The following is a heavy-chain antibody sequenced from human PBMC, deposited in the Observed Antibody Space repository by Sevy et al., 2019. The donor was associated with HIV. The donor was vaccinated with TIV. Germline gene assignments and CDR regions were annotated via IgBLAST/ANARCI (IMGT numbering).Heavy chain of an antibody. Sequence: SETLSLTCTVSGGSISSGGYYWSWIRQHPGKGLEWIGYIYYSGSTYYNPSLKSRVTISVDTSKNQCSLKRSSVTAADTAVYYCARDLVTRGYDILTGYPYYYGMDVWGQGTTVTVSS. CDR3: ARDLVTRGYDILTGYPYYYGMDV. D-gene: IGHD3-9*01. J-gene: IGHJ6*02. V-gene: IGHV4-31*03. CDR2: IYYSGST. CDR1: GGSISSGGYY.